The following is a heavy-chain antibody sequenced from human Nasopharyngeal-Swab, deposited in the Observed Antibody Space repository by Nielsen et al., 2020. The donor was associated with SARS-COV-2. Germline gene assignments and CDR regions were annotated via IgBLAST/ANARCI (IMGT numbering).Heavy chain of an antibody. J-gene: IGHJ4*02. CDR1: GFTFSLYA. D-gene: IGHD3-10*01. Sequence: GESLKISCSASGFTFSLYAMHWVRQAPGKGLEYVSTINDYEDRLYYADSVKGRFTIYRDNSKNTLYLQMDSLRAEDTAVYYCARDQSLGELLAFDYWGQGTLVTVSS. CDR2: INDYEDRL. CDR3: ARDQSLGELLAFDY. V-gene: IGHV3-64*04.